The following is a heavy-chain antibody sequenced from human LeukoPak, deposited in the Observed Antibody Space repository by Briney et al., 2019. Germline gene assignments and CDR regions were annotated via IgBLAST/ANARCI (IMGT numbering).Heavy chain of an antibody. CDR3: ASGHPDYYYGMDV. V-gene: IGHV4-59*01. Sequence: SETLSLTCTVSGGSISSYYWSWIRQPPGKGLAWIGYIYYSGSTNYNPSLKSRVTISVDTSKNQFSLKLSSVTAADTAVYYCASGHPDYYYGMDVWGQGTTVTVSS. CDR2: IYYSGST. J-gene: IGHJ6*02. CDR1: GGSISSYY.